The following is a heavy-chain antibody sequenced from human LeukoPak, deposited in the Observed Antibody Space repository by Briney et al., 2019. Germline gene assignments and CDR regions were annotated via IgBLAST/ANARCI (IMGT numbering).Heavy chain of an antibody. V-gene: IGHV1-8*02. CDR1: GYTFTSYD. CDR2: MNPNSGNT. Sequence: ASVKVSCKASGYTFTSYDINWVRQATGQGLEWMGWMNPNSGNTGYAQKFQGRVTMTTDTSTSTAYMELRSLRSDDTAVYYCARDREPYYYDSSDAFDIWGQGTMVTVSS. D-gene: IGHD3-22*01. CDR3: ARDREPYYYDSSDAFDI. J-gene: IGHJ3*02.